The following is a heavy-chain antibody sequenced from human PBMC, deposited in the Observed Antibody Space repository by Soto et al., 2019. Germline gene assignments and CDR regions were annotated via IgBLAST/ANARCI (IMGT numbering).Heavy chain of an antibody. CDR2: IYPGDSKI. J-gene: IGHJ4*01. Sequence: PGESLKISCKGSGYSFTSYYIGWVRQMPGKGLEWMGMIYPGDSKIRYSPSFKGQVIISADKSINTAYLEWSSLKASDTAMYYCARHGVLLPGLYWGHGTLVTVSS. V-gene: IGHV5-51*01. CDR1: GYSFTSYY. CDR3: ARHGVLLPGLY. D-gene: IGHD3-10*01.